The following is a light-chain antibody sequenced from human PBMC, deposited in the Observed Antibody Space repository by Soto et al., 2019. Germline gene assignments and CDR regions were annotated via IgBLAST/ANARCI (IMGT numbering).Light chain of an antibody. V-gene: IGKV3-15*01. Sequence: EIVMTQSPATLSVSPGERATLSCRASQSGSSNLAWYQQKPGQAPRLLIYGASTRATGIPARFSGSGSGTEFTLTISSLQYEDFAVYYCRQYNNWLQTFGQGTKVEIK. J-gene: IGKJ1*01. CDR1: QSGSSN. CDR3: RQYNNWLQT. CDR2: GAS.